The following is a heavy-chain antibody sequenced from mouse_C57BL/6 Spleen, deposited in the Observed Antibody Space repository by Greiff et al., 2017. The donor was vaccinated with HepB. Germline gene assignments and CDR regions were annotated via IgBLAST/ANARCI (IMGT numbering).Heavy chain of an antibody. V-gene: IGHV5-4*03. D-gene: IGHD6-1*01. J-gene: IGHJ3*01. CDR1: GFTFSSYA. CDR2: ISDGGSYT. CDR3: ARDKDGLWAY. Sequence: EVKLVESGGGLVKPGGSLKLSCAASGFTFSSYAMSWVRQTPEKRLEWVATISDGGSYTYYPDNVKARFTISRDKAKNNLYLQMSHLKSEDTAMYYCARDKDGLWAYWGQGTLVTVSA.